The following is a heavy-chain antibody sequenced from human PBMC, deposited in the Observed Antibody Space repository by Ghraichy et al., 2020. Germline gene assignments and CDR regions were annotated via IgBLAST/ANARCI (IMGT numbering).Heavy chain of an antibody. CDR1: GFTFSSYG. D-gene: IGHD3-9*01. Sequence: GGSLRLSCAASGFTFSSYGMHWVRQAPGKGLEWVAVIWDDGSNKYYADSVKGRFTISRDNSKNTLYLQMNSLRAEDTAVYYCARDGGGYDILTGDYTYWGQGTLVTVSS. CDR2: IWDDGSNK. V-gene: IGHV3-33*01. CDR3: ARDGGGYDILTGDYTY. J-gene: IGHJ4*02.